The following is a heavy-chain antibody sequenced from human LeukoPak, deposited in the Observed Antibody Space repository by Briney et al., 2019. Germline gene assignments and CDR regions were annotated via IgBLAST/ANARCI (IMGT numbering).Heavy chain of an antibody. Sequence: GGPLRLSCAASGFTFSSYAMHWVRQAPGKGLEWVAVISYDGSNKYYADSVKGRFTISRDNSKNTLYLQMNSLRAEDTAVYYCARSHSSGWYSAGLPFGPWGQGTLVTVSS. CDR1: GFTFSSYA. V-gene: IGHV3-30-3*01. CDR3: ARSHSSGWYSAGLPFGP. D-gene: IGHD6-19*01. CDR2: ISYDGSNK. J-gene: IGHJ5*02.